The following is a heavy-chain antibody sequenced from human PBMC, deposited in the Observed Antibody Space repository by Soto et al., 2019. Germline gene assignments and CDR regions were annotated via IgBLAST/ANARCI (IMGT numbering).Heavy chain of an antibody. Sequence: QVQLVESGGGVVQPGRSLRLSCAASGFTFSSYGMHWVRQAPGKGLEWVAVIWYDGSNKYYADSVKGRFTISRDNSKNTLYLQMNSLRAEDTAAYYCARDRGGIVATTLGAEFDYWGQGTLVTVSS. V-gene: IGHV3-33*01. CDR2: IWYDGSNK. J-gene: IGHJ4*02. CDR1: GFTFSSYG. CDR3: ARDRGGIVATTLGAEFDY. D-gene: IGHD5-12*01.